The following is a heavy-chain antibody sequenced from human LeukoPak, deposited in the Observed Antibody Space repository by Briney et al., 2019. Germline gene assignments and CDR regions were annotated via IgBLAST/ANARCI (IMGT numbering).Heavy chain of an antibody. V-gene: IGHV4-39*07. Sequence: SETLSLTCTVSGGSISSSSYYWGWVRQPPGKGLEWIGTIYYSGSTSYNPSLESRVAISVDTSKNHFSLKLTSVTAADTAVYYCASGVLSLCGSTSCYSADFWGQGTLVTVSS. CDR2: IYYSGST. CDR3: ASGVLSLCGSTSCYSADF. CDR1: GGSISSSSYY. D-gene: IGHD2-2*01. J-gene: IGHJ4*02.